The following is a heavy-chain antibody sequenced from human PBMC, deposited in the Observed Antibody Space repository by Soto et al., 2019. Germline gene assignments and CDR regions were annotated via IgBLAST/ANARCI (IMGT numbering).Heavy chain of an antibody. CDR3: ARTFVDGMAGFGP. V-gene: IGHV3-74*01. J-gene: IGHJ5*02. CDR2: ISSGGTYT. D-gene: IGHD2-15*01. Sequence: EVQLVESGGGLVQPGGSLRLSFAASGFTLSTYWMHWVRQVPGKGLVWVSRISSGGTYTNYSDSVKGRFTISRDSARNTLFLQINYLTGEDTAVYYFARTFVDGMAGFGPWGQGTLVTVSS. CDR1: GFTLSTYW.